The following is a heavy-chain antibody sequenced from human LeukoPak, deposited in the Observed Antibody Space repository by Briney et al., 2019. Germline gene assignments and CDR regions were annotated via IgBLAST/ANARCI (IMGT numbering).Heavy chain of an antibody. V-gene: IGHV3-33*08. D-gene: IGHD6-19*01. CDR3: ARGPGYSSGWYPRDY. J-gene: IGHJ4*02. CDR2: IWYDGSNK. Sequence: GGSLRLSCAASGFTFSSYGMPWVRQAPGKGLEWVAVIWYDGSNKYYADSVKGRFTISRDNSKNTLYLQMNSLRAEDAAVYYCARGPGYSSGWYPRDYWGQGTLVTVSS. CDR1: GFTFSSYG.